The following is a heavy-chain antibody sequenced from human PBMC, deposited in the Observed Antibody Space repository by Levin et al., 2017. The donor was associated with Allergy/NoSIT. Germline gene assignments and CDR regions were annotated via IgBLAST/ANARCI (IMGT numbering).Heavy chain of an antibody. CDR3: AHRQYANLDGDGGDFDH. V-gene: IGHV2-5*02. CDR1: GFSLSTSGVG. CDR2: IYWDDDK. Sequence: SGPTLVKPTQTLTLTCTFSGFSLSTSGVGVGWIRQPPGKALEWLALIYWDDDKRYSPSLKNRLTIMKDTSRNQVVLSMTNMDPVDTATYYCAHRQYANLDGDGGDFDHWGQGTLVTVSS. D-gene: IGHD3-16*01. J-gene: IGHJ4*02.